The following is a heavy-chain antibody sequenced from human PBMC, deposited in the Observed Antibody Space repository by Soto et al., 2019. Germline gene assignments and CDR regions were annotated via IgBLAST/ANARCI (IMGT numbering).Heavy chain of an antibody. CDR3: ARGSDYYDDNWFDP. V-gene: IGHV3-33*01. CDR1: GFTFSSYG. Sequence: QVQLVESGGGVVQPGRSLRLSCAASGFTFSSYGMHWVRQAPGKGLEWVAVIWYDGSNKYYADSVKGRFTISRDNSKNTLYLQMNSLRAEDTAVYYCARGSDYYDDNWFDPWGQGTLVTVSS. D-gene: IGHD3-22*01. J-gene: IGHJ5*02. CDR2: IWYDGSNK.